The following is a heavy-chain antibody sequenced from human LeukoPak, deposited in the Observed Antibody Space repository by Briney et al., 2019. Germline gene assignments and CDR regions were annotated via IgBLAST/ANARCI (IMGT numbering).Heavy chain of an antibody. CDR1: GFTFSRYN. CDR2: ITSDSIYR. Sequence: GGSLRLSCAASGFTFSRYNMNWVRQAPGQGLEWVSSITSDSIYRCYADSVKGRFTISRDNAQNSLYLQMNSLRAGDTAVYYCAKTTITPPYYMDVWGKGTTVTVSS. J-gene: IGHJ6*03. V-gene: IGHV3-21*01. D-gene: IGHD4-11*01. CDR3: AKTTITPPYYMDV.